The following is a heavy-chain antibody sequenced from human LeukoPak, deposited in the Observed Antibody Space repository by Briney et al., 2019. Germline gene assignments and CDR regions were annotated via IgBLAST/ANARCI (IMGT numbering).Heavy chain of an antibody. CDR3: ARWSEDAFDI. D-gene: IGHD3-3*01. V-gene: IGHV3-30*02. CDR2: IRYDGSNK. J-gene: IGHJ3*02. CDR1: GFTFSSYG. Sequence: GGSLRLSCAASGFTFSSYGMHWVRQAPGKGLEWVAFIRYDGSNKYYADSVKGRFTISRDNSKNTLYLQMDSLRAEDTAVYYCARWSEDAFDIWGQGTMVTVSS.